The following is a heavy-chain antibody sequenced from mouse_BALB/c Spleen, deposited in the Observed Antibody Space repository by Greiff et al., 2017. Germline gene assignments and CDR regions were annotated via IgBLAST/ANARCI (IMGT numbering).Heavy chain of an antibody. J-gene: IGHJ3*01. CDR1: GYTFTDYA. Sequence: QVQLKESGAELVRPGVSVKISCKGSGYTFTDYAMHWVKQSHAKSLEWIGVISTYYGDASYNQKFKGKATMTVDKSSSTAYMELARLTSEDSAIYYCAREELGKPWFAYWGQGTLVTVSA. CDR2: ISTYYGDA. D-gene: IGHD4-1*01. V-gene: IGHV1S137*01. CDR3: AREELGKPWFAY.